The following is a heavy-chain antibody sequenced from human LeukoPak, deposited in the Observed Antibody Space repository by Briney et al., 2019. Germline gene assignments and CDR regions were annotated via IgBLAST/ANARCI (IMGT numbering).Heavy chain of an antibody. CDR1: GFTFSSYS. D-gene: IGHD3-16*01. Sequence: GGSLRLSCAASGFTFSSYSMNWVRQAPGKGLEWVSSISSSSSYIYYADSVEGRFTISRDNAKNSLYLQMNSLRAEDTAVYYCARDLPRSYYDYVWGREGYVFDYWGQGTLVTVSS. CDR3: ARDLPRSYYDYVWGREGYVFDY. J-gene: IGHJ4*02. V-gene: IGHV3-21*01. CDR2: ISSSSSYI.